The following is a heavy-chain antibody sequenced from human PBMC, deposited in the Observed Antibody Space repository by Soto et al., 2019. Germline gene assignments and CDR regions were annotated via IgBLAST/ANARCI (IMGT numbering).Heavy chain of an antibody. CDR1: GGSISSGGYY. V-gene: IGHV4-31*03. CDR3: ARVRRAPLLGWFAP. D-gene: IGHD2-15*01. CDR2: IYHSGTT. J-gene: IGHJ5*02. Sequence: QVQLQESGPGLVKPSQTLSLTCTVSGGSISSGGYYWSWIRQHPGKGLEWIGYIYHSGTTYYNPTRTSRVTISVHTSKNPFSLKPTSVTAADRAVYYCARVRRAPLLGWFAPGGQGAVVTGSS.